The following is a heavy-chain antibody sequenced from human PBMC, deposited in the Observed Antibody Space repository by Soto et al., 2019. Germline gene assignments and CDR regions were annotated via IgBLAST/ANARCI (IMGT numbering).Heavy chain of an antibody. CDR2: IWYDGSNK. Sequence: QVQLVESGGGVVQPGRSLRLSCAASGFTFSSYGRHWVRQAPGKGLEWVAVIWYDGSNKYYADSVKGRFTISRDNSKNTLYLQMNSLRAEDTAVYYCARDSSSGWNFDYWGQGTLVTVSS. J-gene: IGHJ4*02. D-gene: IGHD6-19*01. CDR3: ARDSSSGWNFDY. V-gene: IGHV3-33*01. CDR1: GFTFSSYG.